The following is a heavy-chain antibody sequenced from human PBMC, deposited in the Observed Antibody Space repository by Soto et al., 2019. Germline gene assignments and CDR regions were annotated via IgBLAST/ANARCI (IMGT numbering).Heavy chain of an antibody. J-gene: IGHJ6*03. CDR1: GYTFTSYG. CDR3: ASLIAARNYYYYMDV. CDR2: ISAYNGNT. D-gene: IGHD6-6*01. Sequence: ASVKVSCKASGYTFTSYGISWVRQAPGQGLEWMGWISAYNGNTNYAQKLQGRVTMTTDTSTSTAYMELRSLRSDDTALYYCASLIAARNYYYYMDVWGKGTTVTVSS. V-gene: IGHV1-18*01.